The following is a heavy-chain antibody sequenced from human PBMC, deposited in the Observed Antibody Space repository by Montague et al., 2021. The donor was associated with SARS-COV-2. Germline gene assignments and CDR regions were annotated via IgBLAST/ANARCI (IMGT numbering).Heavy chain of an antibody. D-gene: IGHD3-10*01. Sequence: SETLSLTCAVHGGSFSTYSWNWIRQPPGKGLEWIGEIHHGGSTNYNPSLKSRVTISADTSKNQFSLKLTSVAAADTAVYYCARLCDGVVPSPILGVGPSYSYYSMDVRGKGTPVTVSS. CDR1: GGSFSTYS. V-gene: IGHV4-34*01. CDR2: IHHGGST. J-gene: IGHJ6*03. CDR3: ARLCDGVVPSPILGVGPSYSYYSMDV.